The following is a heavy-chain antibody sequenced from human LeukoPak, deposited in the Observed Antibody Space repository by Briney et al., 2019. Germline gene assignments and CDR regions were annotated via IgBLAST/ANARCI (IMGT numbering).Heavy chain of an antibody. V-gene: IGHV3-23*01. Sequence: GGSLRLSCAASGFTFSSYAMSWVRQAPGKGLEWVSAISGSGGSTYYADSVKGRFTTSRDNSKNTLYLQMNSLRAEDTAVYYCAKDQGEEYYDFWSGPFQHWGQGTLVTVSS. CDR2: ISGSGGST. CDR3: AKDQGEEYYDFWSGPFQH. J-gene: IGHJ1*01. D-gene: IGHD3-3*01. CDR1: GFTFSSYA.